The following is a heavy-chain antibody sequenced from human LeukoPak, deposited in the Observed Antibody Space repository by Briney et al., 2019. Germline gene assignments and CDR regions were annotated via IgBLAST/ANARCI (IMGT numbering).Heavy chain of an antibody. Sequence: PGGSLRLSCAASGFTFSSYEMNWVRQAPGKGLEWVSYISSSGSTIYYADSVKGRFTISRDNAKNSLYLQMNSLKVEDTALYYCARGLFLSGYLDAFDIWGQGTVVTVSS. V-gene: IGHV3-48*03. CDR2: ISSSGSTI. CDR3: ARGLFLSGYLDAFDI. J-gene: IGHJ3*02. CDR1: GFTFSSYE. D-gene: IGHD3-22*01.